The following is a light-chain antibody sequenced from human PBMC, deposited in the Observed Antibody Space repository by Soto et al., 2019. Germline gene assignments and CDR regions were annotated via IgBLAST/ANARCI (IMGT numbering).Light chain of an antibody. CDR1: QDISNY. Sequence: QMTQSPSSLPASVGDRVTITCRASQDISNYLAWYQQKPGGAPKLLIYEASTLQSGVPSRFSGSGSGADFTLTISSLQPEDVAIYYCQKYNDAPRTFGQGNRVEMK. J-gene: IGKJ1*01. CDR3: QKYNDAPRT. V-gene: IGKV1-27*01. CDR2: EAS.